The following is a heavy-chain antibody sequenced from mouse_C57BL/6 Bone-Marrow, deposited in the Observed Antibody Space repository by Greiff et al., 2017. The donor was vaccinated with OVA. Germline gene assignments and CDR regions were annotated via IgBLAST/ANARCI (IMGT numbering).Heavy chain of an antibody. CDR3: TRVGYDYDDGDFDY. CDR2: IRNKANNHAT. D-gene: IGHD2-4*01. CDR1: GFTFSDAW. J-gene: IGHJ2*01. V-gene: IGHV6-6*01. Sequence: EVQGVESGGGLVQPGGSMKLSCAASGFTFSDAWMDWVRQSPEKGLEWVAEIRNKANNHATYYAESVKGRFTISRDDSKSSVYLQMNSLRAEDTGIYYCTRVGYDYDDGDFDYWGQGTTLTVSS.